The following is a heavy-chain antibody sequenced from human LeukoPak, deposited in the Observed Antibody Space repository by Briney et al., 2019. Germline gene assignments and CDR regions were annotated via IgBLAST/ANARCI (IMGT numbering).Heavy chain of an antibody. CDR2: IKQDGSEK. D-gene: IGHD4-23*01. CDR3: ATDYGGNSGDY. V-gene: IGHV3-7*01. Sequence: GGSLRLSCAASGFTFSSYWMTWVRQAPGKGLEWVANIKQDGSEKYYVDSVKGRFTISRDNAKDSLYLQKNSLRAEDTAVYYCATDYGGNSGDYWGQGTLVTVSS. J-gene: IGHJ4*02. CDR1: GFTFSSYW.